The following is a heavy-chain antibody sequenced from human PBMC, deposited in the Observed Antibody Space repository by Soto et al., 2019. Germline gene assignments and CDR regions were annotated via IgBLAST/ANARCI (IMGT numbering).Heavy chain of an antibody. V-gene: IGHV1-2*02. CDR2: INPNSGDT. D-gene: IGHD5-18*01. CDR1: GYAFTGYY. Sequence: ASVKVSCKSSGYAFTGYYIHWVRQAPGQGLEWMGWINPNSGDTNHAQKFQGRVTRTRDTSFSTAYMELSSLRSDDTAVYYCATRYSYVHFRGQGTLVTVAS. CDR3: ATRYSYVHF. J-gene: IGHJ4*02.